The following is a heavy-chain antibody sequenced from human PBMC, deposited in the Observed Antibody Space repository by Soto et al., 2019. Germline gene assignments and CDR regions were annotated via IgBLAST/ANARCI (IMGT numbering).Heavy chain of an antibody. CDR2: INPILSMS. Sequence: QVQLVQSGAEVKRPGSSVKVSCKASGDTFTFYSINWVRQAPGLGLEWMGRINPILSMSNYAQRFQGRVTMTADKSTSTAYMELSSLRSEDTAIYYCASSYGSVYRAFDSWGQGALVTVSS. D-gene: IGHD3-10*01. CDR3: ASSYGSVYRAFDS. J-gene: IGHJ4*02. CDR1: GDTFTFYS. V-gene: IGHV1-69*02.